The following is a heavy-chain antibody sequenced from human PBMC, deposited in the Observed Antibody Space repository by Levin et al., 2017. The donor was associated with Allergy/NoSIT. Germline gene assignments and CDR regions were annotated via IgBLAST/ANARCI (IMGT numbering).Heavy chain of an antibody. CDR3: AKTFTWIQLWSLIFDY. V-gene: IGHV3-23*01. J-gene: IGHJ4*02. D-gene: IGHD5-18*01. CDR1: GFTFSSYA. Sequence: GESLKISCAASGFTFSSYAMSWVRQAPGKGLEWVSAISGSGGSTYYADSVKGRFTISRDNSKNTLYLQMNSLRAEDTAVYYCAKTFTWIQLWSLIFDYWGQGTLVTVSS. CDR2: ISGSGGST.